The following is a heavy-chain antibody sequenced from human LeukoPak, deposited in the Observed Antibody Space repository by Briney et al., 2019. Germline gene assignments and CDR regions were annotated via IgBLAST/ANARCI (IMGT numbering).Heavy chain of an antibody. Sequence: ASVKVSCKASGYTFTSYGISWVRQAPGQGLEWMGWISAYNGNTNYAQKLQGRVTMTTDTSTSTAYMELRSLRSDDTAVYYCARQRGSPAYYYYYYYMDVWGKGTTVTVSS. V-gene: IGHV1-18*01. CDR2: ISAYNGNT. D-gene: IGHD1-26*01. CDR1: GYTFTSYG. CDR3: ARQRGSPAYYYYYYYMDV. J-gene: IGHJ6*03.